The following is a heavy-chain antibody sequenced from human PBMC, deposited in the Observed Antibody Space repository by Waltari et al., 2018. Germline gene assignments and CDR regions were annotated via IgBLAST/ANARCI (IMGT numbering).Heavy chain of an antibody. CDR3: ATAEWFGKTWSGLTLGYYMDV. J-gene: IGHJ6*03. Sequence: EVQLVQSGAEVKKPGATVKISCKASGYTFTDYYMHWVQQAPGKGLEWMGRVDPEDGETIYAEKFQGRVTITADTSTDTAYMELSSLRSEDTAVYYCATAEWFGKTWSGLTLGYYMDVWGKGTTVTVSS. CDR1: GYTFTDYY. CDR2: VDPEDGET. D-gene: IGHD3-10*01. V-gene: IGHV1-69-2*01.